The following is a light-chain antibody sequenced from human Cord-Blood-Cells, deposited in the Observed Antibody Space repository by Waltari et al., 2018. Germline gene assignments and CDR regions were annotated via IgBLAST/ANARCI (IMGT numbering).Light chain of an antibody. V-gene: IGKV1-39*01. CDR2: AAS. CDR3: QQSYSTIFT. CDR1: QSISSY. Sequence: DIQMTQSPSSLSASVGDRVTITCRASQSISSYLNWYQQKPGKAPKLLIYAASSLQSGVPSWFSGSGSGTDFTLTISSLQPEDFATYYCQQSYSTIFTFGPGTKVDIK. J-gene: IGKJ3*01.